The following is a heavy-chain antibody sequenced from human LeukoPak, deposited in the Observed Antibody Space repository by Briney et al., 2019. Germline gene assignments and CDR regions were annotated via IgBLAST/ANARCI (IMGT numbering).Heavy chain of an antibody. D-gene: IGHD3-22*01. CDR1: GGSISSGGYY. CDR2: IYYSGST. CDR3: ARGLRDSSGYYLFYYFDY. Sequence: SETLSLTCTVSGGSISSGGYYWSWIRQHPGKGLEWIGYIYYSGSTNYNPSLKSRVTISVDTSKNQFSLKLSSVTAADTAVYYCARGLRDSSGYYLFYYFDYWGQGTLVTVSS. J-gene: IGHJ4*02. V-gene: IGHV4-61*08.